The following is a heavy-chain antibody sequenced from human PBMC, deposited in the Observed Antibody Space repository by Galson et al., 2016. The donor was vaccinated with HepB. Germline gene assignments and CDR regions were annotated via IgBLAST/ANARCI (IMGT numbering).Heavy chain of an antibody. J-gene: IGHJ4*02. CDR1: GFTFSTHA. CDR2: ISNSGSTT. Sequence: SLRLSCAASGFTFSTHAMSWVRQAPGKGLEWVSAISNSGSTTYYADSVKGRFTISRDNSKNTLYLQMNSLRVEDTALYYCAGEFVATGAVVGDYWGQGTLVTVSS. CDR3: AGEFVATGAVVGDY. V-gene: IGHV3-23*01. D-gene: IGHD2-21*01.